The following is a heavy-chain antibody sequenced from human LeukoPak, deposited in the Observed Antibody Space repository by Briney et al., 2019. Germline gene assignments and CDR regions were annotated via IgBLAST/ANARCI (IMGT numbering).Heavy chain of an antibody. J-gene: IGHJ6*03. CDR3: AKGDGDYESYYYMDV. Sequence: PGGSLRLSCAASGFTFSSYSMDWVRQAPGKGLEWVSAISGSGGSTYYADSVKGRFTISRDNSKNTLYLQMNSLRAEDTAVYYCAKGDGDYESYYYMDVWGKGTTVTISS. CDR1: GFTFSSYS. V-gene: IGHV3-23*01. D-gene: IGHD4-17*01. CDR2: ISGSGGST.